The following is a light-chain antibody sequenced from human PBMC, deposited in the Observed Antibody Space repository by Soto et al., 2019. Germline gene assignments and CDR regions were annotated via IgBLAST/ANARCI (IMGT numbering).Light chain of an antibody. CDR1: SSNIGSHT. J-gene: IGLJ2*01. CDR3: AAWHDSLNGPV. V-gene: IGLV1-44*01. Sequence: QSVLTQPPSASGTPGQRVTISCSGGSSNIGSHTVNWYQHLPGTAPNLLIYSNNQRPSGVPDRCSGSVSGTSASLAISGLQSEDEADYYCAAWHDSLNGPVFGGGTKVTVL. CDR2: SNN.